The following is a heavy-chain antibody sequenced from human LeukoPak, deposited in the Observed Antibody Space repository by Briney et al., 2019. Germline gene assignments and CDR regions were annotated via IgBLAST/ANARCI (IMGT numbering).Heavy chain of an antibody. J-gene: IGHJ3*01. CDR2: VIPMFGSA. V-gene: IGHV1-69*05. D-gene: IGHD5-24*01. CDR1: GGTFSSHT. CDR3: ARGGTATWLQLTGFYSFDV. Sequence: ASVKVSCKTSGGTFSSHTIHWVRQAPGQGLEWMGGVIPMFGSAEYTQKFQGRVTITTDHSTNTAYMELRSLRYEDTAMYYCARGGTATWLQLTGFYSFDVWGQGTMVTVSS.